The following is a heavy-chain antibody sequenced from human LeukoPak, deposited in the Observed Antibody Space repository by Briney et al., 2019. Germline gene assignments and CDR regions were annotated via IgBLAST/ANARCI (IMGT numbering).Heavy chain of an antibody. J-gene: IGHJ4*02. V-gene: IGHV4-59*01. D-gene: IGHD2-21*02. CDR2: IYYSGST. CDR1: GGSISSYY. Sequence: SETLSLTCTVSGGSISSYYWSWIRQPPGKGLEWIGYIYYSGSTNYNPSLKSRVTISVDTSKNQFSLKLSSVTAADTAVYYCARYTYCGGDCYYFDYWGQGTLVTVSS. CDR3: ARYTYCGGDCYYFDY.